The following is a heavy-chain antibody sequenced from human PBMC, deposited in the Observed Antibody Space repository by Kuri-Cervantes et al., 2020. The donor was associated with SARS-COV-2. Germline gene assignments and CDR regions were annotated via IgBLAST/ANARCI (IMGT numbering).Heavy chain of an antibody. V-gene: IGHV3-74*01. CDR3: ARSSGWYDY. Sequence: GESLKISCAASGFTFSSYWMHWVRQAPGKGLVWVSRINSDGSSTSYADSVKGRFTISRDNAKNTLYLQMYSLRAEDTAVYYCARSSGWYDYWGQGTLVTVSS. CDR1: GFTFSSYW. J-gene: IGHJ4*02. CDR2: INSDGSST. D-gene: IGHD6-19*01.